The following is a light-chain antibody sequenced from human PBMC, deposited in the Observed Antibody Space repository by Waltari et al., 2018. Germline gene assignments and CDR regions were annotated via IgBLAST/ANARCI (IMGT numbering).Light chain of an antibody. V-gene: IGKV3-11*01. CDR3: QQRSNRPLT. CDR1: QSISSSY. J-gene: IGKJ4*02. Sequence: EIVLTQSPATLSLSPGERATLSCRAIQSISSSYLVWYQQKHGQAPRLLMYDASNRDTGIPASFSGSGSGTDFTLTISSLGPEDFAVYDGQQRSNRPLTFGGGTKVEIK. CDR2: DAS.